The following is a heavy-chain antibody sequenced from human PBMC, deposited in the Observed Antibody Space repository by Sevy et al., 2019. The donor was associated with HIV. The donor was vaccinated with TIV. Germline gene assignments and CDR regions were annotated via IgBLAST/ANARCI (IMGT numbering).Heavy chain of an antibody. CDR2: IFPIFATA. Sequence: ASVKVSCKASGGTGSSSAISWVRQAPGQGLEWMGGIFPIFATANYAQKFQGRLTITADESTCTAYMELSSLRSDDTALYYCTSGLAVSVDYWGQGTLVTVSS. D-gene: IGHD6-19*01. V-gene: IGHV1-69*13. J-gene: IGHJ4*02. CDR1: GGTGSSSA. CDR3: TSGLAVSVDY.